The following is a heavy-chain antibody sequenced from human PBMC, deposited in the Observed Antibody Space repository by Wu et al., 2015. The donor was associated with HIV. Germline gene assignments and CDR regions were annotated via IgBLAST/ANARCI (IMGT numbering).Heavy chain of an antibody. D-gene: IGHD6-13*01. CDR1: GGTFSSYG. CDR3: ARDIHRQQLAYWRASDY. Sequence: QVQLVQSGAEVKKPGSSVKVSCKASGGTFSSYGISWVRQAPGQGLEWMGWISAYNGNTNYAQKLQGRVTMTTDTSTSTAYMELRSLRSDDTAVYYCARDIHRQQLAYWRASDYWGQGPWSPSPQ. CDR2: ISAYNGNT. J-gene: IGHJ4*02. V-gene: IGHV1-18*01.